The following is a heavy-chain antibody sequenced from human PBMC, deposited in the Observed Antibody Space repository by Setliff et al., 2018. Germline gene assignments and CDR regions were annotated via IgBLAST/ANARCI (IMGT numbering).Heavy chain of an antibody. V-gene: IGHV3-48*03. Sequence: GGSLRLSCAASGFTFSSYEMNWVRQAPGKGLEWVSYISSSGSTIFYADSVKGRFTISRDNAKKSLYLQMNSLCAEDTAVYYCACPDILTGLSDYWGQGTLVTVSS. D-gene: IGHD3-9*01. CDR1: GFTFSSYE. CDR3: ACPDILTGLSDY. CDR2: ISSSGSTI. J-gene: IGHJ4*02.